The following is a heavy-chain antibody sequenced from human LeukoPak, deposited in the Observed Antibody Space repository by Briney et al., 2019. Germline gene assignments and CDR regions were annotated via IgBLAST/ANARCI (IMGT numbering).Heavy chain of an antibody. J-gene: IGHJ4*02. CDR3: ARGAATISGFDY. D-gene: IGHD5-24*01. CDR1: GGTFSSYA. V-gene: IGHV1-69*04. Sequence: SVKVSCKASGGTFSSYAISWVRQAPGQGLEWMGRIIVSLGIGNYAQKFQGRVTITADKSTSTAYMELSSLRSEDTAVYYCARGAATISGFDYWGQGTLVTVSS. CDR2: IIVSLGIG.